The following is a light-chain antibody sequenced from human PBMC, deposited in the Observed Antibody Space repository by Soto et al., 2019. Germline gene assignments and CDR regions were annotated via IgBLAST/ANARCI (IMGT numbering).Light chain of an antibody. V-gene: IGKV3-20*01. CDR3: QQYGSSPLT. J-gene: IGKJ4*01. CDR2: GAS. CDR1: QSVSNNY. Sequence: EIVLTQSPGTLSLSPGERATLSCRASQSVSNNYLAWYQQKPGQAPRLLIYGASSGATGIPDRFSGGGSGPDFTLNISRLDTEDFAVYYCQQYGSSPLTFGGGTKVEI.